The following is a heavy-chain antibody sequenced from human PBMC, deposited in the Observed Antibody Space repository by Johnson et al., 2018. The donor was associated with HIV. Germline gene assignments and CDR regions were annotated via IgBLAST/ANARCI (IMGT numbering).Heavy chain of an antibody. Sequence: VQLVESGGGVVQPGRSLRLSCAASGFTFSSFWMTWVRQAPGKGLEWVANIKPDGSEQYFVDSVKGRFTISRDNAKNSLYLQMNSLRAEDTAVYYCASDNLWEPPPDDAFDIWGQGTMVTVSS. CDR2: IKPDGSEQ. J-gene: IGHJ3*02. CDR3: ASDNLWEPPPDDAFDI. V-gene: IGHV3-7*03. CDR1: GFTFSSFW. D-gene: IGHD1-26*01.